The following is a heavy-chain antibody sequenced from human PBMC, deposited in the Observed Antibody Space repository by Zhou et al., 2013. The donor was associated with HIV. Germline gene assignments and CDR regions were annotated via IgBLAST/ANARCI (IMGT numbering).Heavy chain of an antibody. CDR3: ARELTILDLGDAFDI. V-gene: IGHV1-46*01. CDR2: INPSGGST. Sequence: QVQLVQSGAEVKKPGASVKVSCKASGYTFTSYYMHWVRQAPGQGLEWMGIINPSGGSTSYAQKFQGRVTMTRDTSTSTVYMELSSLRSEDTAVYYCARELTILDLGDAFDIWGQGTMVTVSS. D-gene: IGHD3-3*01. J-gene: IGHJ3*02. CDR1: GYTFTSYY.